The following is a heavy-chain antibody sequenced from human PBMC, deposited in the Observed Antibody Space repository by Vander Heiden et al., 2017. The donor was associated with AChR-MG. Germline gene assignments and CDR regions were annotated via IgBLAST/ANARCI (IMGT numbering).Heavy chain of an antibody. V-gene: IGHV1-8*01. J-gene: IGHJ6*02. CDR2: MNPNSGNT. CDR3: ARVPTPRWIQRWGINYGMDV. Sequence: QVQLVQSGAEVKKPGASVKVSCKASGYTFTSYDINWVRQATGQGLEWMGWMNPNSGNTGYAQKFQGRVTMTRNTSISTAYMELSSLRSEDTAVYYCARVPTPRWIQRWGINYGMDVWGQGTTVTVSS. D-gene: IGHD5-18*01. CDR1: GYTFTSYD.